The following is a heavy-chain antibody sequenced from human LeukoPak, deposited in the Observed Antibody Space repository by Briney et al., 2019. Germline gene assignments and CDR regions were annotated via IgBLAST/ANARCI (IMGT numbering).Heavy chain of an antibody. CDR2: IWYDGSNK. CDR1: GFTFSSYG. D-gene: IGHD3-3*01. V-gene: IGHV3-33*08. J-gene: IGHJ4*02. Sequence: GGSLRLSCAASGFTFSSYGMHWVRQAPGKGLEWVAVIWYDGSNKYYADSVKGRFTISRDNSKNTLYLQMNSLRAEDTAVYYCAREITIFSNGGPFDYWGQGTLVTVSS. CDR3: AREITIFSNGGPFDY.